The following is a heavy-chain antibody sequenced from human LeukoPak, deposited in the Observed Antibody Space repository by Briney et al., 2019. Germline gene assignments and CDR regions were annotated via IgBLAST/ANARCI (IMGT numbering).Heavy chain of an antibody. D-gene: IGHD6-19*01. CDR2: ISGGTT. V-gene: IGHV3-49*03. Sequence: GGSLRLSFTASGFTFGYYLMSWFRQAPGKGLEWIGFISGGTTEYAASVKGRFTISRDDSTSIAYLQMNSLTTEDTAVYYCSRGSGWLSVYWGQGTLVTVSS. CDR3: SRGSGWLSVY. CDR1: GFTFGYYL. J-gene: IGHJ4*02.